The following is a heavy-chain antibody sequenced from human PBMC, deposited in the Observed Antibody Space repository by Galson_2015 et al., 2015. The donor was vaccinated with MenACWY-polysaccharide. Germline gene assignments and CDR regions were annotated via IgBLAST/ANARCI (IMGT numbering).Heavy chain of an antibody. V-gene: IGHV3-21*01. CDR2: ISGGSSYI. Sequence: SLRLSCAASGFTFSSYSMTWVRQAPGKGLEWVSSISGGSSYIDYADSLKGRFTISRDNAKNSLYLQMNTLRAEDTAVYFCARGAGLENHDAFDIWGLGTMVTVSS. D-gene: IGHD5-24*01. CDR3: ARGAGLENHDAFDI. CDR1: GFTFSSYS. J-gene: IGHJ3*02.